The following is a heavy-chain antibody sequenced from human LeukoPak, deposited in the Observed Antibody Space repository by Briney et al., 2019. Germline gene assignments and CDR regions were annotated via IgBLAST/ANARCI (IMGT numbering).Heavy chain of an antibody. J-gene: IGHJ4*02. CDR3: ARGGWDSDY. V-gene: IGHV3-11*05. CDR1: GFTFSDYY. Sequence: AGGSLRLSCAASGFTFSDYYMSWIRQAPGKGLEWVSYISSSSSYTNYADSVKGRFTISRDNAKNSLYLRMNSLRAEDTAVYYCARGGWDSDYWGQGTLVTVSS. D-gene: IGHD6-19*01. CDR2: ISSSSSYT.